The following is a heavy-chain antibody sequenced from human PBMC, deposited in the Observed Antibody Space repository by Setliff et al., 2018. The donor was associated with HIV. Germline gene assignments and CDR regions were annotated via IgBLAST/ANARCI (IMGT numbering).Heavy chain of an antibody. D-gene: IGHD1-26*01. CDR2: ISFDGSSK. Sequence: GGSLRLSCRGFRTTFSGYGLNWVRQAPGKGLEWVAVISFDGSSKYYADSVKGRFTISRDNSKNTLYLQMNSLRAEDTAVYYCAKNRPMSGVVGAVGLYFDYWGQGTLVTVSS. CDR3: AKNRPMSGVVGAVGLYFDY. CDR1: RTTFSGYG. J-gene: IGHJ4*02. V-gene: IGHV3-30*18.